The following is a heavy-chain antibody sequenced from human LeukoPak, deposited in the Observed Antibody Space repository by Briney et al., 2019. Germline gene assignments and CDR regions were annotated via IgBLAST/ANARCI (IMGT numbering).Heavy chain of an antibody. CDR2: ITGSDGTS. J-gene: IGHJ4*02. CDR3: ARGGIQLWFPFDY. Sequence: GGSLRLSCVASGFTFTNYAMSWVRQAPGKGLEWVSAITGSDGTSHYADSVKGRFTISRDNSKNTLYLQMNSLRAEETAVYYCARGGIQLWFPFDYWGQGILVTVSS. D-gene: IGHD5-18*01. CDR1: GFTFTNYA. V-gene: IGHV3-23*01.